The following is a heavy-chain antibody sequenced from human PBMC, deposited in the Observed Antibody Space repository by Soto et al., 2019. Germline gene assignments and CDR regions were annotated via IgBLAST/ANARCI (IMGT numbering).Heavy chain of an antibody. J-gene: IGHJ6*02. CDR3: AKDLQVYCISTSCYLDYYYYYGMDV. Sequence: QVQLVESGGGVVQPGRSLRLSCAASGFTFSSYGMHWVRQAPGKGLEWVAVISYDGSNKYYADSVKGRFTISRDNSKNTLYLQMNSLRAEDTAVYYCAKDLQVYCISTSCYLDYYYYYGMDVWGQGTTVTVSS. CDR1: GFTFSSYG. D-gene: IGHD2-2*01. CDR2: ISYDGSNK. V-gene: IGHV3-30*18.